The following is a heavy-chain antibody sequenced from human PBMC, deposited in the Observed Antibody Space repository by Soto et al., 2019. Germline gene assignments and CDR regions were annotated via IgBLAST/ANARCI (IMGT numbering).Heavy chain of an antibody. V-gene: IGHV4-31*03. CDR3: AIDPSTIFGQEEDAFDI. Sequence: QVQLQESGPGLVKPSQTLSLTCTVSGGSISSGGYYWSWIRQHPGKGLAWIGYIDYSGSTYYNPSLNSRIIITYDKAQNPFSLKLSSVTAADTAVYYCAIDPSTIFGQEEDAFDIWCHGTMVTFAS. J-gene: IGHJ3*02. D-gene: IGHD3-3*01. CDR2: IDYSGST. CDR1: GGSISSGGYY.